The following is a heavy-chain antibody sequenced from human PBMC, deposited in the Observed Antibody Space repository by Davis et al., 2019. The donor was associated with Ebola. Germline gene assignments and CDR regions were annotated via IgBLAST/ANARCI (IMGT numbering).Heavy chain of an antibody. CDR3: ARGGYCTSTSCYSDAEYFQH. CDR1: GFTVSSNY. V-gene: IGHV3-30-3*01. Sequence: PGGSLRLSCAASGFTVSSNYMSWVRQAPGKGLEWVAVISYDGNNKYYADSVKGRFTISRDNSKNTLYLQMNSLTTEDTAVYYCARGGYCTSTSCYSDAEYFQHWGQGTLVTVSS. CDR2: ISYDGNNK. J-gene: IGHJ1*01. D-gene: IGHD2-2*02.